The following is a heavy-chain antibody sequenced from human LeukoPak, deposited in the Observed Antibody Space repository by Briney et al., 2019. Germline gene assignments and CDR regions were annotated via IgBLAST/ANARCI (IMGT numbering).Heavy chain of an antibody. CDR3: ARLPTFYYDSSHYHYDY. D-gene: IGHD3-22*01. CDR1: GFTFQNYA. CDR2: ISGSGPST. J-gene: IGHJ4*02. Sequence: GGSLRLSCAASGFTFQNYAMSWVRQTPGKGLEWASSISGSGPSTDYADSVKGRFTISRDKSKNTLYLQMNSLRAEDTAVYYCARLPTFYYDSSHYHYDYWGQGTLVTVSS. V-gene: IGHV3-23*01.